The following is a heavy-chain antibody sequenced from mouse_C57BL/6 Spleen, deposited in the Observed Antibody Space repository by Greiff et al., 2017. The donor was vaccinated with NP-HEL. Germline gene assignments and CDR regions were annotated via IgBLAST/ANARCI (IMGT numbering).Heavy chain of an antibody. Sequence: QVQLKQSGAELVRPGASVTLSCKASGYTFTDYEMHWVKQTPVHGLEWIGAIDPETGGTAYNQKFKGKAILTADKSSSTAYMELRSLTSEDSAVYYCTRGPYGSSYGFAYWGQGTLVTVSA. CDR1: GYTFTDYE. D-gene: IGHD1-1*01. V-gene: IGHV1-15*01. CDR2: IDPETGGT. CDR3: TRGPYGSSYGFAY. J-gene: IGHJ3*01.